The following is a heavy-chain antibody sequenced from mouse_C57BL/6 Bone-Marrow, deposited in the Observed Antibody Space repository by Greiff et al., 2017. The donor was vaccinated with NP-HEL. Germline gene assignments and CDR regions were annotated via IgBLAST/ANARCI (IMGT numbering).Heavy chain of an antibody. J-gene: IGHJ4*01. CDR2: IRSKSNNYAT. D-gene: IGHD1-1*01. Sequence: GGGLVQPKGSLKLSCAASGFSFNTYAMNWVRQAPGKGLEWVARIRSKSNNYATYYADSVKDRFTISRDNSESMLYLQMNNLKTEDTAMYYCVRPYYYGSSFYAMDYWGQGTSVTVSS. V-gene: IGHV10-1*01. CDR1: GFSFNTYA. CDR3: VRPYYYGSSFYAMDY.